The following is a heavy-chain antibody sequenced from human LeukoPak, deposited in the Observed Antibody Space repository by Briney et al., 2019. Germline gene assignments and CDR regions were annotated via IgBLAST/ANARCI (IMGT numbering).Heavy chain of an antibody. CDR2: IQSDSGDT. CDR1: GYTFTGYH. CDR3: VRDLTGDLYTFFDY. Sequence: GASVKVSCKTTGYTFTGYHLHWVRQAPGQGLEWMAWIQSDSGDTNYAQKFQGRVTVTRDKFTRTSYIEVDRLSSDDTAVYYCVRDLTGDLYTFFDYWGQGTLVTVSS. D-gene: IGHD3-16*02. J-gene: IGHJ4*02. V-gene: IGHV1-2*02.